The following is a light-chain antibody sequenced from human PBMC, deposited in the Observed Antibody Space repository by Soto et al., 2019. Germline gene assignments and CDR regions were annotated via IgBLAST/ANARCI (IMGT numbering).Light chain of an antibody. J-gene: IGLJ1*01. Sequence: QALLTQAPWVSGPPGQRVTISCAGSSSKIGASYDVHWYQQLPGTAPKVVIYGSGNRPSGVPDRFSGSKSGTSASLAIAGLQAEDEADYYCKSYDSSLSGYVFGTGTKVTVL. CDR2: GSG. CDR1: SSKIGASYD. CDR3: KSYDSSLSGYV. V-gene: IGLV1-40*01.